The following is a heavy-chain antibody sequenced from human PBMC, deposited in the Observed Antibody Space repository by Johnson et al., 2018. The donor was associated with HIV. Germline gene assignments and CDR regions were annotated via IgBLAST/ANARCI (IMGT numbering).Heavy chain of an antibody. CDR3: TRDWGEDGYTWGLGFDI. Sequence: QMHLVESGGGVVQPGRSLRLSCTASGFTFSSYAMHWVRQAPGKGLEWVAVISYDGSNKYSAASVKGRFTVSRDHSKNTLNLQMNSLRPEDTGVYYCTRDWGEDGYTWGLGFDIWGPGTMVTVSS. V-gene: IGHV3-30*04. CDR1: GFTFSSYA. CDR2: ISYDGSNK. J-gene: IGHJ3*02. D-gene: IGHD5-24*01.